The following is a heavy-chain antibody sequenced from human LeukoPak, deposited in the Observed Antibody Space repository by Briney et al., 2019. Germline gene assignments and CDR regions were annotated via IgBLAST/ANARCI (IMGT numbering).Heavy chain of an antibody. CDR3: ARTRGYSYGAIDY. CDR2: INPNSGGT. J-gene: IGHJ4*02. Sequence: ASVNVSCTASAYTFTGYYMHWVRQAPGQGLEWMGWINPNSGGTNYAQKFQGRVTMTRDTSNSTAYMELSRLRSDDTAVYYCARTRGYSYGAIDYWGQGTLVTVSS. V-gene: IGHV1-2*02. D-gene: IGHD5-18*01. CDR1: AYTFTGYY.